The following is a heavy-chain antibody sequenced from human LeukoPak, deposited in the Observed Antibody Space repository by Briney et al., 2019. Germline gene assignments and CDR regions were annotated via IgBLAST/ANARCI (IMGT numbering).Heavy chain of an antibody. Sequence: GGSLRLSCAASGFTFSSYSMNWIRQAPGKGLEWVSYSQSFTGTTSYADSVEGRFTISSDNAKNSLYLQMNSLRDEDTAAYYCAKPSSGNYPPTGYWGQGTLVTVSS. D-gene: IGHD1-26*01. CDR1: GFTFSSYS. CDR3: AKPSSGNYPPTGY. V-gene: IGHV3-48*02. J-gene: IGHJ4*02. CDR2: SQSFTGTT.